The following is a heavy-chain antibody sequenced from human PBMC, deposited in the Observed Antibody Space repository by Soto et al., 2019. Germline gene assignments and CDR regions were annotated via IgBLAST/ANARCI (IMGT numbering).Heavy chain of an antibody. CDR3: ATRTLGYCSSTSCHPYYYYYYGMDV. J-gene: IGHJ6*02. Sequence: WETLSLTCAVSGYSISSGYYWGWIRQPPGKGLEWIGSIYHSGSTYYNPSLKSRVTISVDTSKNQFSLKLSSVTAADTAVYYCATRTLGYCSSTSCHPYYYYYYGMDVWGQGTTVTVSS. V-gene: IGHV4-38-2*01. D-gene: IGHD2-2*01. CDR1: GYSISSGYY. CDR2: IYHSGST.